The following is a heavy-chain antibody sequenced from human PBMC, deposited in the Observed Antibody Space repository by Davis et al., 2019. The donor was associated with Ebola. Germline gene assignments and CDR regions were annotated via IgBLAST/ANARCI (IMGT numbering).Heavy chain of an antibody. D-gene: IGHD5-18*01. CDR3: ARLGTDMVDYWYFNF. Sequence: GESLKISCKGSGYDFTSSWIAWVRLMPGKGLEWMGIIFPRDSDTRYSPSFQGQVTISVDKSISTAYLQWGSLKASDNAMYYCARLGTDMVDYWYFNFWGRGTLVTVSS. CDR2: IFPRDSDT. CDR1: GYDFTSSW. V-gene: IGHV5-51*01. J-gene: IGHJ2*01.